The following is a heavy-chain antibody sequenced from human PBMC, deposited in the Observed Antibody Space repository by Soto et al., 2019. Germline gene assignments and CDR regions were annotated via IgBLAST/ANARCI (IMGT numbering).Heavy chain of an antibody. D-gene: IGHD2-15*01. J-gene: IGHJ6*02. V-gene: IGHV3-33*01. CDR1: GFTFSSYG. CDR3: ARDWVAHEYYYYGMDV. CDR2: IWYDGSNK. Sequence: GGSLRLSCAASGFTFSSYGMHWVRQAPGKGLEWVAVIWYDGSNKYYADSVKGRFTSSRDNSKNTLYLQMNSLRAEDTAVYYVARDWVAHEYYYYGMDVWGQGTTVTVSS.